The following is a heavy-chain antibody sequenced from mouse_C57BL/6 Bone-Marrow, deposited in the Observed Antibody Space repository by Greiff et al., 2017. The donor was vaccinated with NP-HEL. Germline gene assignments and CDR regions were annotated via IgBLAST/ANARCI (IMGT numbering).Heavy chain of an antibody. CDR1: GFTFSDAW. Sequence: EVQLVESGGGLVQPGGSMKLSCAASGFTFSDAWMDWVRQSPEKGLEWVAEIGNKANNHATYYAESVKGRFTISRDDSKSSVYLQMNSLRAEDTGIYYCSRSFDYWGQGTTLTVSS. CDR3: SRSFDY. V-gene: IGHV6-6*01. CDR2: IGNKANNHAT. J-gene: IGHJ2*01.